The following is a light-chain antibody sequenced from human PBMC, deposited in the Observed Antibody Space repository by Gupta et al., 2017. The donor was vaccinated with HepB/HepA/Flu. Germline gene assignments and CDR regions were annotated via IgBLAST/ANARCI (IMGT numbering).Light chain of an antibody. V-gene: IGKV1-9*01. CDR3: QQLNSYPLT. J-gene: IGKJ4*01. CDR2: DAS. Sequence: DIQPTHSPSFLSASVGDRVTITCRTSQGISTHLAWYQQKPGKAPKLLIYDASTLQSGVPSRFSGSGSGTEFTLTISSLQPEDFATYYCQQLNSYPLTFGGGTQVEIK. CDR1: QGISTH.